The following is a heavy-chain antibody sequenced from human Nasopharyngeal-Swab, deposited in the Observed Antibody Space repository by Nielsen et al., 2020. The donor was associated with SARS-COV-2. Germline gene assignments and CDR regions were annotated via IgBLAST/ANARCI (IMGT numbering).Heavy chain of an antibody. V-gene: IGHV3-11*04. CDR1: GFTFSDYY. Sequence: GESLKISCGASGFTFSDYYMSWIRQAPGKGLEWLSFISNPGTTIYYADSVKGRFTMSRDNAGNSLFLEMNSLRADDTALYYCATLGRYGYGRALDYWGQGTLVTVSS. D-gene: IGHD5-18*01. CDR3: ATLGRYGYGRALDY. CDR2: ISNPGTTI. J-gene: IGHJ4*02.